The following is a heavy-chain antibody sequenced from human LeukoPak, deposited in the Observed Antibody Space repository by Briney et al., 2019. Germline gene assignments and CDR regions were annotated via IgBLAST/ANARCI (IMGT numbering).Heavy chain of an antibody. CDR1: GYTFTSYA. D-gene: IGHD6-19*01. Sequence: GASVKVSCKASGYTFTSYAMNWVRQAPGQGLEWMGWINTNTGNPTYAQGFTGRFVFSLDTSVSTAYLQISSLKAEDTAVYYCARVGSSGWYDAFDIWGQGTMVTVSS. V-gene: IGHV7-4-1*02. CDR3: ARVGSSGWYDAFDI. J-gene: IGHJ3*02. CDR2: INTNTGNP.